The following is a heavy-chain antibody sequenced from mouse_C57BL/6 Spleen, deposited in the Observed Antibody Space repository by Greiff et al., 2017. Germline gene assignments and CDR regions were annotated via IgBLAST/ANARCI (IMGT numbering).Heavy chain of an antibody. D-gene: IGHD1-1*01. J-gene: IGHJ4*01. CDR2: IYPGDGDT. CDR3: ARSYYYGSSYYYAMDY. Sequence: QVQLKESGPELVKPGASVKISCKASGYAFSSSWMNWVKQRPGKGLEWIGRIYPGDGDTNYNGKFKGKATLTADKSSSTAYMQLSSLTSEDSAVYFCARSYYYGSSYYYAMDYWGQGTSVTVSS. CDR1: GYAFSSSW. V-gene: IGHV1-82*01.